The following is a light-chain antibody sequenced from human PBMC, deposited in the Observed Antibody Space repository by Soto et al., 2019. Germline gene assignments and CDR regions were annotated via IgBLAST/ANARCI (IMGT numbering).Light chain of an antibody. CDR1: QGISNW. Sequence: DTQMTQSQSSVSASVGDRVRSTCRASQGISNWLAWYQQKPGRAPKLMVYAASSLQSGVSSRLSGSGSGTDCTLTISSLQPEDFATYDCQQGNSFPFTFGPGTKVEIK. CDR2: AAS. CDR3: QQGNSFPFT. J-gene: IGKJ3*01. V-gene: IGKV1D-12*01.